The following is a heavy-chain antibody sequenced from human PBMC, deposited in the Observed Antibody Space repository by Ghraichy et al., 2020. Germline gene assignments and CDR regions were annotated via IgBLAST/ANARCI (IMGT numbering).Heavy chain of an antibody. V-gene: IGHV5-51*01. CDR1: GYSFTSYW. CDR3: ARHTRDTTVTRDYYGMDV. J-gene: IGHJ6*02. CDR2: IYPGDSDT. D-gene: IGHD4-11*01. Sequence: ESLNISCKGSGYSFTSYWIGWVRQMPGKGLEWMGIIYPGDSDTRYSPSFQGQVTISADKSISTAYLQWSSLKASDTAMYYCARHTRDTTVTRDYYGMDVWGQGTTVTVSS.